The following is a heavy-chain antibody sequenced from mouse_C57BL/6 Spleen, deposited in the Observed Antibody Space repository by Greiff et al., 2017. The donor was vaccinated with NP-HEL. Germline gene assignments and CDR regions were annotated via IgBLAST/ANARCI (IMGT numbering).Heavy chain of an antibody. CDR3: ARGEGWLSHWYFDV. J-gene: IGHJ1*03. CDR1: GYTFTDYY. D-gene: IGHD2-3*01. Sequence: VQLQQSGPELVKPGASVKISCKASGYTFTDYYMNWVKQSHGKSLEWIGDINPNNGGTSYNQKFKGKATLTVDKSSSTAYMELRSLTSEDSAVYYCARGEGWLSHWYFDVWGTGTTVTVSS. V-gene: IGHV1-26*01. CDR2: INPNNGGT.